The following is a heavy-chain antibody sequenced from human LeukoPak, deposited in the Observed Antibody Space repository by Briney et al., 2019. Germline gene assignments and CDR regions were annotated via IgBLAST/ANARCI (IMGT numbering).Heavy chain of an antibody. CDR1: GFTFSSYG. V-gene: IGHV3-30*03. CDR3: ARVVKSDFWSGYFDY. Sequence: GRSLRLSCAASGFTFSSYGMHWVRQAPGKGLEWVAVISYDGSNKYYADSVKGRFTISRDNSKNTLYLQMNSLRAEDTAVYYCARVVKSDFWSGYFDYWGQGTLVTVSS. J-gene: IGHJ4*02. D-gene: IGHD3-3*01. CDR2: ISYDGSNK.